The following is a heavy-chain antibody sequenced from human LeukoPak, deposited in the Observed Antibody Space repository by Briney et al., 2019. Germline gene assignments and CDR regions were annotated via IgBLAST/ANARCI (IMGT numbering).Heavy chain of an antibody. J-gene: IGHJ3*02. CDR2: INPNSCGT. CDR1: GYTFTGYY. Sequence: GASVKVSCKASGYTFTGYYMHWVRQAPGQGLEWMGRINPNSCGTNYAQKFQGRGTMTRDTSISTAYMELSRLRSDDTAVYYCASLYYDFPDAFDIWGQGTMVTVSS. CDR3: ASLYYDFPDAFDI. D-gene: IGHD3-3*01. V-gene: IGHV1-2*06.